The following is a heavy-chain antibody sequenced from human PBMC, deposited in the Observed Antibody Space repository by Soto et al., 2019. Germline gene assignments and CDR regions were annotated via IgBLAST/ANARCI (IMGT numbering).Heavy chain of an antibody. CDR1: GFTFSSYS. V-gene: IGHV3-21*01. CDR3: ARVGSYSGYFDD. D-gene: IGHD1-26*01. Sequence: GSLRLSCAASGFTFSSYSMNWVRQAPGKGLEWVSSISSSSSYIYYADSVKGRFTISRDNAKNSLYLQMNSLRAEDTAVYYCARVGSYSGYFDDWGQGTLVTVSS. J-gene: IGHJ4*02. CDR2: ISSSSSYI.